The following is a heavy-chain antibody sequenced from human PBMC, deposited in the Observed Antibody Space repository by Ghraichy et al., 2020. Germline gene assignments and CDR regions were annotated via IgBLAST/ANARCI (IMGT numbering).Heavy chain of an antibody. Sequence: SQTLSLTCAISGDSVSSNSAAWNWIRQSPSRGLEWLGRTYYRSKWYNDYAVSVKSRITINPDTSKNQFSLKLSSVTAADTAVYYCASGYTAMAKIDSWGQGTLITVSS. V-gene: IGHV6-1*01. CDR1: GDSVSSNSAA. CDR2: TYYRSKWYN. D-gene: IGHD5-18*01. J-gene: IGHJ4*02. CDR3: ASGYTAMAKIDS.